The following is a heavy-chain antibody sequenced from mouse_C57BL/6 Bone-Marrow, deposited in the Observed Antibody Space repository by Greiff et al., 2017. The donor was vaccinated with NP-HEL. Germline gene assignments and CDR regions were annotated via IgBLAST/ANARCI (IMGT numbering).Heavy chain of an antibody. CDR2: SRNKANDYTT. Sequence: EVKVVESGGGLVQSGRSLRLSCATSGFTFSDFYMGWVRQAPGKGLEWIAASRNKANDYTTEYSASVKGRFIVSRDTSQSILYLQMNALRAEDTAIYYCARDAGVLYWYFDVWGTGTTVTVSS. V-gene: IGHV7-1*01. J-gene: IGHJ1*03. CDR3: ARDAGVLYWYFDV. CDR1: GFTFSDFY.